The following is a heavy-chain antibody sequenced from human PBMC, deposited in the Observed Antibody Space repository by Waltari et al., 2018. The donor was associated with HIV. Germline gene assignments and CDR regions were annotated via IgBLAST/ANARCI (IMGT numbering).Heavy chain of an antibody. CDR2: ISWSSNGL. CDR1: GFAFDDYA. V-gene: IGHV3-9*01. D-gene: IGHD5-12*01. Sequence: EVQLVESGGGLAQPGRSLRLSCTTSGFAFDDYALHWLRQAPGKGLEWVAGISWSSNGLGYVDSVKGRFTISRDNAKNSLYLQMNNLRTEDTALYYCARDSRGFRGYEGNWFGPWGQGTLVTVSS. J-gene: IGHJ5*02. CDR3: ARDSRGFRGYEGNWFGP.